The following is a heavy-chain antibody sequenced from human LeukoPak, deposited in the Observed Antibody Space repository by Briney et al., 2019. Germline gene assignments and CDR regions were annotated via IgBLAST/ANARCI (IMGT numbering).Heavy chain of an antibody. CDR3: ARGVVAASWAYYYYMDV. CDR2: IYHSGST. CDR1: GYSISSGYY. Sequence: PSETLSLTCTVSGYSISSGYYWGWIRQPPGKGLEWIGSIYHSGSTYYNPSLKSRVTMSVDTSKNQFSLKLSSVTAADTAVYYCARGVVAASWAYYYYMDVWGKGTTVTISS. J-gene: IGHJ6*03. D-gene: IGHD2-15*01. V-gene: IGHV4-38-2*02.